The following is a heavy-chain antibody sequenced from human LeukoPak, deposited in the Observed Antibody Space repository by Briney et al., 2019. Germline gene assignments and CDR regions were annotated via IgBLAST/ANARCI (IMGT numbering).Heavy chain of an antibody. Sequence: SETLSLTCSVSGGSISTSYWNWIRQPPGKGLEGIGYISYTGNTNYNPSLNSRVTISVDTSRRQLSLNLSSVTAADTAVYYCAREPPHCSGATCYMIRAFDIWSQGTMVTVSS. CDR2: ISYTGNT. CDR3: AREPPHCSGATCYMIRAFDI. J-gene: IGHJ3*02. V-gene: IGHV4-59*01. CDR1: GGSISTSY. D-gene: IGHD2-15*01.